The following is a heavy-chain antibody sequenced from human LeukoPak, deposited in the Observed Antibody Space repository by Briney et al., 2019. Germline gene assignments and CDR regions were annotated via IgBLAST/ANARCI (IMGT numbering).Heavy chain of an antibody. V-gene: IGHV3-23*01. CDR3: APYDSSGYYHYFDY. CDR1: GFTFRSYA. CDR2: ISGSGGST. J-gene: IGHJ4*02. D-gene: IGHD3-22*01. Sequence: PGGSLRLSCAASGFTFRSYAMSWVRQAPGKGLEWVSAISGSGGSTYYADSVKGRFTISRDNSKNTLYLQMNSLRAEDTAVYYCAPYDSSGYYHYFDYWGQGTLVTVPS.